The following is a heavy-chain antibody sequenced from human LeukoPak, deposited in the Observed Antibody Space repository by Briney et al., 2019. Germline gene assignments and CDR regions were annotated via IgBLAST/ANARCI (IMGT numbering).Heavy chain of an antibody. J-gene: IGHJ3*02. D-gene: IGHD3-22*01. V-gene: IGHV4-39*07. CDR2: IYYSGST. CDR3: ARDGYDSSSAGGAFDI. CDR1: GGSISSSSYY. Sequence: SETLSLTCTVSGGSISSSSYYWGWIRQPPGKGLEWIGSIYYSGSTYYNPSLKSRVTISVDTSKNQFSLKLSSVTAADTAVYYCARDGYDSSSAGGAFDIWGQGTMVTVSS.